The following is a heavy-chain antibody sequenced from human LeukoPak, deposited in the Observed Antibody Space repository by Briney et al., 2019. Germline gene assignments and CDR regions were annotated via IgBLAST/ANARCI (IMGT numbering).Heavy chain of an antibody. J-gene: IGHJ4*02. CDR1: GFTFSSYW. CDR2: IKQDGSEK. V-gene: IGHV3-7*01. Sequence: GGSLRLSCAASGFTFSSYWMSWFRQAPGKGLEWVANIKQDGSEKYYVDSVKGRFTISRDNAKNSVYLQMNSLRAEDTAVYYCARDRPTTVTTGYYFDYWGQGTLVTVSS. CDR3: ARDRPTTVTTGYYFDY. D-gene: IGHD4-17*01.